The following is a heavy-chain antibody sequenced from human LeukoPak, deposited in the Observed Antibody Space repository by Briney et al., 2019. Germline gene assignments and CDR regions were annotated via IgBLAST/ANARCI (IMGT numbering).Heavy chain of an antibody. J-gene: IGHJ4*02. V-gene: IGHV1-69*13. CDR2: IIPHFGTV. Sequence: SVKVSCKASGGAFRNCAISWVRQAPGEGLEWMGGIIPHFGTVKYEQKFQGRVTITADESTSTAYMELTSLRSEDTAVYYCARAYYYDSTGPFDSWGQGTLVTVSS. CDR3: ARAYYYDSTGPFDS. D-gene: IGHD3-22*01. CDR1: GGAFRNCA.